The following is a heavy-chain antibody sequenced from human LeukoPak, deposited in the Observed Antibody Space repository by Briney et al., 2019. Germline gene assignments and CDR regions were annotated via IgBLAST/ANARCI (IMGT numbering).Heavy chain of an antibody. J-gene: IGHJ4*02. D-gene: IGHD1-26*01. CDR2: ISAYNGNT. CDR3: ARDPGFMGDTLNYGY. CDR1: GYIFTSYG. V-gene: IGHV1-18*01. Sequence: ASVKVSCKASGYIFTSYGITWVRQAPGQGLEWMGWISAYNGNTNYAQKLQGRVTMTTDTSTTTAYMELGSLRSDDTAVYFCARDPGFMGDTLNYGYWGQGTLVTVSS.